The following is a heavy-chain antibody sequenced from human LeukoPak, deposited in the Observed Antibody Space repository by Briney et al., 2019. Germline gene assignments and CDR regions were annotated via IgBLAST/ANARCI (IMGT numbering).Heavy chain of an antibody. CDR2: IYYSGST. J-gene: IGHJ6*03. CDR1: GGSISSYY. V-gene: IGHV4-59*01. CDR3: ARGGGYDFYYYYMDV. Sequence: SETLSLTCTVSGGSISSYYWSWIRQPPGKGLEWIGYIYYSGSTNYNPSLKSRVTISVDKSKNQFSLKLSSVTAADTAVYYCARGGGYDFYYYYMDVWGKGTTVTISS. D-gene: IGHD5-12*01.